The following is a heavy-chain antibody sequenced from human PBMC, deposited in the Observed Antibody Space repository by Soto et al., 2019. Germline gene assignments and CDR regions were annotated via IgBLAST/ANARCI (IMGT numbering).Heavy chain of an antibody. D-gene: IGHD3-10*01. Sequence: SETLSLTCAVYGGSFSGHSWTWIRQSPGKGLEWIGDINHSGRVNYSPSLKSRVTISLDTCKNQFSLTLSAVTAANTAMYYCLARAYDANRYYRFGSWGQGALVNLSS. J-gene: IGHJ5*01. CDR1: GGSFSGHS. CDR3: LARAYDANRYYRFGS. CDR2: INHSGRV. V-gene: IGHV4-34*01.